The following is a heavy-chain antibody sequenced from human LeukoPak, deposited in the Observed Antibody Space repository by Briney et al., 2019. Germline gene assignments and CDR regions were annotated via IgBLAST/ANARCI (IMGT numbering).Heavy chain of an antibody. J-gene: IGHJ4*02. CDR3: AKTPDPLYSYGSGESY. V-gene: IGHV3-30*02. CDR1: GFTLSNYG. Sequence: GGSLRLSCAASGFTLSNYGMNWVRQAPGKGLEWVAFIRYDGSDKYYADSVKGRFTISRDNSKNTLYLQMNSLRAEDTAVYYCAKTPDPLYSYGSGESYWGQGTLVTVSS. CDR2: IRYDGSDK. D-gene: IGHD5-18*01.